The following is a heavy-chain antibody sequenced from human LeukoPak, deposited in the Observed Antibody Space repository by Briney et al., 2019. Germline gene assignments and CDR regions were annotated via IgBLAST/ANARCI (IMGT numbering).Heavy chain of an antibody. Sequence: SVKVSCKASGYTFTSYGISWVRQAPGQGLEWMGWISAYNGNTNYAQKLQGRVTMTTDTSTSTAYMELRSLRSDDTAVYYCARVRREYYDILTGYQNTQYYFDYWGQGTLVTVSS. D-gene: IGHD3-9*01. J-gene: IGHJ4*02. CDR2: ISAYNGNT. V-gene: IGHV1-18*01. CDR3: ARVRREYYDILTGYQNTQYYFDY. CDR1: GYTFTSYG.